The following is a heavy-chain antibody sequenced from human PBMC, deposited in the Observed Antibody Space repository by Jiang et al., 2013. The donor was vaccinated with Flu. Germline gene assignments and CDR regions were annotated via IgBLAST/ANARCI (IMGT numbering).Heavy chain of an antibody. V-gene: IGHV3-21*01. D-gene: IGHD6-13*01. Sequence: VQLVESGGGLVKPGGSLRLSCAASGFTFSRYSMNWVRQAPGKGLEWVSSIIISSSYIYYADSVKGRFTISRDNAKNSLYLQMNSLRAEDTAVYYCARSGPIAAAGWPPTWGQGTLVTVSS. J-gene: IGHJ4*02. CDR1: GFTFSRYS. CDR2: IIISSSYI. CDR3: ARSGPIAAAGWPPT.